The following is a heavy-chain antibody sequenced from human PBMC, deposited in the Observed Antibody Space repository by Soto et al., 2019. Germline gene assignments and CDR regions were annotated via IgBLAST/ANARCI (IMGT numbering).Heavy chain of an antibody. CDR1: GASLSSGGYY. CDR3: ATGLVYGNNGRFLAAFDV. Sequence: QVQLQESGPGLAKPSQTLSLTCTVSGASLSSGGYYWTWIRQVPGKALEWIGYIFHTGTTFYNPSLKSRVVMSIAKSDNQCSLNLRSVTAADTAVYYCATGLVYGNNGRFLAAFDVWGQGTMVTVSS. CDR2: IFHTGTT. J-gene: IGHJ3*01. V-gene: IGHV4-31*03. D-gene: IGHD2-8*01.